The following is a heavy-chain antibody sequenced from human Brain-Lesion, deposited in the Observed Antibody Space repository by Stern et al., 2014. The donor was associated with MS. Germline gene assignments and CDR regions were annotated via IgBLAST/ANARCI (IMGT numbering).Heavy chain of an antibody. CDR3: ARGRSRVHPPLDP. J-gene: IGHJ5*02. V-gene: IGHV4-30-2*01. CDR1: GYSITRAAFS. CDR2: LYYGGRP. Sequence: LQLQESASGLVQPSQTLSLTCSVSGYSITRAAFSWPWIRHTPGQGLAWIGYLYYGGRPLYHPSPSSPVNLSVATSTHPFLLRLNSVTAADTAVYYCARGRSRVHPPLDPWGQGTLVTVSS. D-gene: IGHD2-2*01.